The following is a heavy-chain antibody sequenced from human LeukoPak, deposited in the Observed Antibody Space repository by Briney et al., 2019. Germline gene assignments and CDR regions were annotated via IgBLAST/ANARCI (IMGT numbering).Heavy chain of an antibody. V-gene: IGHV1-46*01. J-gene: IGHJ6*02. CDR2: INPSGGST. Sequence: ASVKVSCKASGYTSTSYYMHWVRQAPGQGLEWMGIINPSGGSTSYAQKFQGRVTMTRDTSTSTVYMELRSLRSEDTAVYYCARDTLDRLSSSWHDYYYYGMDVWGQGTTVTVSS. CDR1: GYTSTSYY. CDR3: ARDTLDRLSSSWHDYYYYGMDV. D-gene: IGHD6-13*01.